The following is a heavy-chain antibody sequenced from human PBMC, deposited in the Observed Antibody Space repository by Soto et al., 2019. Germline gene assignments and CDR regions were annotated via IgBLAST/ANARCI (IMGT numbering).Heavy chain of an antibody. V-gene: IGHV1-18*01. CDR3: GVAAQPYYFDY. CDR2: ISAYNGNT. D-gene: IGHD2-15*01. J-gene: IGHJ4*02. Sequence: QVQLVQSGAEVKKPGASVKVSCKASGYTFTSYGIIWVRQAPGQGLEWMGLISAYNGNTNYAQKLQGRVTMTTDTSTSTDYMELRSLRSDDTAVYYCGVAAQPYYFDYWGQGTLVTVSS. CDR1: GYTFTSYG.